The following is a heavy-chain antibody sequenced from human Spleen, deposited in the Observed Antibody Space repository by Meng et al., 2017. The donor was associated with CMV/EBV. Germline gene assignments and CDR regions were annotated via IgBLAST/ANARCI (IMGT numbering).Heavy chain of an antibody. CDR3: VKEEGAY. J-gene: IGHJ4*02. V-gene: IGHV3-33*06. CDR1: GFHFSSYG. Sequence: SLPCASSGFHFSSYGMHWVRQTPGKGLEWVAVIWYDGSKQYYTDSVKGRFTISRDNSKNTLYLQMDSLRAEDTAIYYCVKEEGAYWGQGTLVTVSS. CDR2: IWYDGSKQ.